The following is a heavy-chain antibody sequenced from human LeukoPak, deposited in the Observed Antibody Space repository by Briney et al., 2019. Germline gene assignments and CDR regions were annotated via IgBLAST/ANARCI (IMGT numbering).Heavy chain of an antibody. D-gene: IGHD6-19*01. CDR3: AKGIAVAGDAFDI. V-gene: IGHV3-23*01. CDR2: ISGSGGST. Sequence: GGSLRLSCAASGFTFSSYAMSWVRQAPGKGLKWVSAISGSGGSTYYADSVKGRFTISRDNSKNTLYLQMNSLRAEDTAVYYCAKGIAVAGDAFDIWGQGTMVTVSS. J-gene: IGHJ3*02. CDR1: GFTFSSYA.